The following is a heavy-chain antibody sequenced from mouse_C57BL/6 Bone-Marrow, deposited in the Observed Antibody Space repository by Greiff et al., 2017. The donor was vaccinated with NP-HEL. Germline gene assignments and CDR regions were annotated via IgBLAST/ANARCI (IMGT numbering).Heavy chain of an antibody. CDR3: TRVEGWLPSFAY. CDR2: ISSGGDYI. Sequence: EVHLVESGEGLVKPGGSLKLSCAASGFTFSSYAMSWVRQTPEKRLEGVAYISSGGDYIYYADTVKGRFTISRDNARNTLYLQMSSLKSEDTAMYYCTRVEGWLPSFAYWGQGTLVTVSA. J-gene: IGHJ3*01. CDR1: GFTFSSYA. V-gene: IGHV5-9-1*02. D-gene: IGHD2-3*01.